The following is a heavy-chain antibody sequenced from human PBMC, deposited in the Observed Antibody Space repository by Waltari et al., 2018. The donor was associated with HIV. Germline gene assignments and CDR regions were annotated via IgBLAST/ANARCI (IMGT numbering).Heavy chain of an antibody. CDR2: IHPGDADT. D-gene: IGHD6-19*01. Sequence: EVQLVQSGAEVKKPGESLKISCKGSGYSFTSYWIGWVRQMPGKGLEWMGVIHPGDADTRYSPSFQGQFTISADKAISTAYLQWSSLKASDTAMYYCAVGTGGGQIAVAGKDYWGQGTLVTVSS. CDR3: AVGTGGGQIAVAGKDY. CDR1: GYSFTSYW. J-gene: IGHJ4*02. V-gene: IGHV5-51*03.